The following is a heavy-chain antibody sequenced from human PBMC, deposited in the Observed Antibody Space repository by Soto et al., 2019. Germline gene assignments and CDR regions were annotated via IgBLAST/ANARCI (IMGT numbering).Heavy chain of an antibody. CDR3: VRDWSYAFDF. J-gene: IGHJ4*02. V-gene: IGHV4-39*02. CDR1: GGSITSSGSA. CDR2: IDYSGNI. Sequence: SETLSLTCNASGGSITSSGSAWGWIRQSPGKGLEWIGTIDYSGNIYYIPSLKSRITISVDTSKNQISLKLSSVTAADTAVYYCVRDWSYAFDFWGLGTLVTVSS. D-gene: IGHD4-17*01.